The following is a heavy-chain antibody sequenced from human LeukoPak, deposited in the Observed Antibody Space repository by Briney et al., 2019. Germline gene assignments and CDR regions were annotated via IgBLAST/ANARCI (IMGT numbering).Heavy chain of an antibody. D-gene: IGHD4-17*01. Sequence: SQTLSLTCTVSTGSISSGDYYWSWIRQHPGKGLEWIGYIYYSGSTHYSPSLRSRVSISVDASKNQFSLEVSSVTAADTAVYYCARTLVTTTSMSFDYWGQETLVTVSS. CDR3: ARTLVTTTSMSFDY. J-gene: IGHJ4*02. CDR2: IYYSGST. CDR1: TGSISSGDYY. V-gene: IGHV4-31*03.